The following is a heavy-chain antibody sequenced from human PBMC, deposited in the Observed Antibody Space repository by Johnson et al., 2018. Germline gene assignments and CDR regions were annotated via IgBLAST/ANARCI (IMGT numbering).Heavy chain of an antibody. CDR2: ISGSGGST. CDR3: AKDSLGYCSSTSCLFMDV. V-gene: IGHV3-23*04. D-gene: IGHD2-2*01. CDR1: GFTFSSYA. J-gene: IGHJ6*02. Sequence: EVQLVESGGGLVQPGGSLRLSCAASGFTFSSYAMSWVRQAPGKGLEWVSAISGSGGSTYYADSVKGRFTISRDNSKNTLYLQMNSLRAEDTAVYYCAKDSLGYCSSTSCLFMDVWGQGTTVTVSS.